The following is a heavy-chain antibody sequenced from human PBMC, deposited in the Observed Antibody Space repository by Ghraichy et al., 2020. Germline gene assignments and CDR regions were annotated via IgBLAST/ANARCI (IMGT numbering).Heavy chain of an antibody. V-gene: IGHV4-59*01. J-gene: IGHJ4*02. CDR2: IYNSGST. CDR1: GGSISSYY. CDR3: ARVGVGATPNFDY. Sequence: SETLSLTCTVSGGSISSYYWSWIRQPPGKGLEWIGYIYNSGSTNYNPSLKSRVTISVDTSKNQFSLKLSSVTAADTAVYYCARVGVGATPNFDYWGQGTLVTVSS. D-gene: IGHD1-26*01.